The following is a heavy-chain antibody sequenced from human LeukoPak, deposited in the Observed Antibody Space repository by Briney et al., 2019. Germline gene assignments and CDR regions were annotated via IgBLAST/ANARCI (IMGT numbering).Heavy chain of an antibody. J-gene: IGHJ4*02. V-gene: IGHV3-23*01. CDR2: INGGGETT. Sequence: HPGGSLRLSCKASGFAFSSYAMTWVRQAPGKGLEWVSNINGGGETTYYADSVKGRFTISRDNSKSTLYLHINSLRAEDTAVYYCVKDNPLDYWGQGTLVIVSS. D-gene: IGHD1-14*01. CDR1: GFAFSSYA. CDR3: VKDNPLDY.